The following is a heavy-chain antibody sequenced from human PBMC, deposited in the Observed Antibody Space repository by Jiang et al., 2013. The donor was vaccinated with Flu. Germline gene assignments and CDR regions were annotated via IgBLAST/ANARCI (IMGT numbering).Heavy chain of an antibody. CDR3: ARGRSSGSWAFDY. V-gene: IGHV4-34*01. J-gene: IGHJ4*02. CDR2: INHSGST. D-gene: IGHD1-26*01. CDR1: GGSFSGYY. Sequence: ELLKPSETLSLTCAVYGGSFSGYYWSWIRQPPGKGLEWIGEINHSGSTNYNPSLKSRVTISVDTSKNQFSLKLSSVTAADTAVYYCARGRSSGSWAFDYWGQGTLVTVSS.